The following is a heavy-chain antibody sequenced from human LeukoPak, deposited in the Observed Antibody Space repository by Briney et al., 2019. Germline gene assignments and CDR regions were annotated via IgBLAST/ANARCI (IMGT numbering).Heavy chain of an antibody. CDR3: AAVQVGANYYFDS. CDR1: GFTFTSSA. D-gene: IGHD1-26*01. CDR2: IVVGSGNT. J-gene: IGHJ4*02. Sequence: ASVKVSCKASGFTFTSSAMQWVRQARGQRLEWIGWIVVGSGNTNYAQKFQERVTITRDMSTSRAYMELSSLRSEDTAVYYCAAVQVGANYYFDSWGQGTLVTVSS. V-gene: IGHV1-58*02.